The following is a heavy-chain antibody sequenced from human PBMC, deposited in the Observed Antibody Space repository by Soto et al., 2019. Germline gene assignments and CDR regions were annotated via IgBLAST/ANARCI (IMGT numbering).Heavy chain of an antibody. CDR1: GGSISSYY. CDR3: ARHGYSYGSFFDY. J-gene: IGHJ4*02. Sequence: PSETLSLTCTVSGGSISSYYWSWIRQPPGKGLEWIGYIYYSGSTNYNPSLKSRVTISVDTSKNQFSLKLSSVTAADTAVYYCARHGYSYGSFFDYWGQGTLVTVSS. D-gene: IGHD5-18*01. CDR2: IYYSGST. V-gene: IGHV4-59*08.